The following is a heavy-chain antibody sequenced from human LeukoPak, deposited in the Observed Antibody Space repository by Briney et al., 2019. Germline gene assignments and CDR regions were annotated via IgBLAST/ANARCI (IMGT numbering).Heavy chain of an antibody. CDR2: FHYSGST. Sequence: SEALSLTCSVSGGSVSSSSYYWGWVRQPPGKGLEWIGSFHYSGSTYYNPSLKSRVTISGDTSKNQFSLKLRSVTAADTAVYYCASLVVVVVTASEIDYWGQGTLVTVSS. CDR1: GGSVSSSSYY. J-gene: IGHJ4*02. CDR3: ASLVVVVVTASEIDY. V-gene: IGHV4-39*01. D-gene: IGHD2-21*02.